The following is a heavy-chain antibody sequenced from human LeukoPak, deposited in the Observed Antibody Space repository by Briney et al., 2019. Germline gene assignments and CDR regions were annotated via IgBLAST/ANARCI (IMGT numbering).Heavy chain of an antibody. D-gene: IGHD2-15*01. Sequence: SETLSLTCTVSGGSISSSSYYWGWIRQPPGKGLEWIGSIYYSGSTYYNPSLKSRVTISVDTSKNQFSLKLSSVTAADTAVYYCAREVGISGLIDYWGQGTLVTVSS. V-gene: IGHV4-39*01. J-gene: IGHJ4*02. CDR3: AREVGISGLIDY. CDR2: IYYSGST. CDR1: GGSISSSSYY.